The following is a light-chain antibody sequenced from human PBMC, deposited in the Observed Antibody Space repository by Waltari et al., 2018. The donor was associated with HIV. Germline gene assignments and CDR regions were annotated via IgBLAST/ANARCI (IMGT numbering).Light chain of an antibody. V-gene: IGLV2-14*03. J-gene: IGLJ3*02. CDR2: DVS. CDR1: SNDVGGYNY. Sequence: QSALTQPASVSGSPGQSLTISCTGPSNDVGGYNYVSWYQQHPGKAPRRMIYDVSTRPSGVSDRFSGSKSGDTASLTISGLQPEDEADYYCESYTSTSVWVFGGGTRLTVL. CDR3: ESYTSTSVWV.